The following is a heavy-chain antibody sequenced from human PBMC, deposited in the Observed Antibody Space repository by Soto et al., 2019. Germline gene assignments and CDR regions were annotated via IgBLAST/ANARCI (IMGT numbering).Heavy chain of an antibody. V-gene: IGHV4-31*03. CDR1: GGSIRSGGYY. J-gene: IGHJ4*02. CDR2: IYYSGRT. CDR3: AREPSI. Sequence: QVQLQESGPGLVKPSQTLSLTCTVSGGSIRSGGYYWSWIRQHPGKGLEWIGFIYYSGRTYYNPSVRSRVTISVDTSKNQFSLQLGSVTAADTGVYYFAREPSIWGQGTLVAVSS.